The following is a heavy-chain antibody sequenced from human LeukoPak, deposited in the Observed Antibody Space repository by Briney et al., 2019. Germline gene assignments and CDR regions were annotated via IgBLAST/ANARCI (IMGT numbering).Heavy chain of an antibody. Sequence: ASVTVSCKASGYTFTSYDINWVRQATGQGLEWMGWMNPNSGNTGYAQKFQGRVTITRNTSISTAYMELSSLRSEDTAVYYCAGSSSGIVVVDAFDIWGQGTMVTVSS. CDR1: GYTFTSYD. CDR2: MNPNSGNT. CDR3: AGSSSGIVVVDAFDI. V-gene: IGHV1-8*03. J-gene: IGHJ3*02. D-gene: IGHD2-2*01.